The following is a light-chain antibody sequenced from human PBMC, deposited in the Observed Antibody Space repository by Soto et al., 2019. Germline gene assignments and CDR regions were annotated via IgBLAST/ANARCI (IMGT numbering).Light chain of an antibody. CDR1: QSITNY. CDR3: QQSYSNPIT. V-gene: IGKV1-39*01. J-gene: IGKJ5*01. Sequence: DIQMTQSPSSLSASVGDRVTITCRASQSITNYLNWYRQKPGKAPKLLIYAASSLQSGVPSRFSGSGSGTDFTLTISSLQPEDFATYYCQQSYSNPITFGQGTRLEIK. CDR2: AAS.